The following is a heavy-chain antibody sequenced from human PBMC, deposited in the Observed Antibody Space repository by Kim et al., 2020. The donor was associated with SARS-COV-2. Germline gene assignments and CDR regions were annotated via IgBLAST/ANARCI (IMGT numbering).Heavy chain of an antibody. CDR1: GFTFSSYS. Sequence: GGSLRLSCAASGFTFSSYSMNWVRQAPGKGLEWVSSISSRSSYIYYADSVKGRFTISRDNAKNSLYLQMNSLRAEDTAVYFCASKGIAAVGAVGYWGQGTLLTLSS. D-gene: IGHD6-13*01. CDR3: ASKGIAAVGAVGY. CDR2: ISSRSSYI. V-gene: IGHV3-21*01. J-gene: IGHJ4*02.